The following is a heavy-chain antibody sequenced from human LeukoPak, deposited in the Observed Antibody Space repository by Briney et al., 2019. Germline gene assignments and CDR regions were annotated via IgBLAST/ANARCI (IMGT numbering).Heavy chain of an antibody. J-gene: IGHJ6*03. Sequence: ASVKVSCKASGGTFSSYAISWVRQAPGQGLEWMGGIIPIFGTANYAQKFQGRVTMTRNTSISTAYMELSSLRSEDTAVYYCARDYYGSGSRDYYYYYMDVWGKGTTVTISS. CDR2: IIPIFGTA. CDR3: ARDYYGSGSRDYYYYYMDV. V-gene: IGHV1-69*05. D-gene: IGHD3-10*01. CDR1: GGTFSSYA.